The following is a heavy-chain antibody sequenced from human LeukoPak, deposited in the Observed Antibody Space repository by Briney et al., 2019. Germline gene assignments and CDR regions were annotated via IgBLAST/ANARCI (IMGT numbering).Heavy chain of an antibody. CDR3: ARQVGGYYYYGMDV. Sequence: ASVKVSCKASGYTFTSYDINWVRQATGQGLEWMGWMNRNSGNTGYAQKFQGRVTMTRNTSISTAYMELSSLRSEDTAVYYCARQVGGYYYYGMDVWGQGTTVTVSS. D-gene: IGHD2-15*01. J-gene: IGHJ6*02. CDR1: GYTFTSYD. V-gene: IGHV1-8*01. CDR2: MNRNSGNT.